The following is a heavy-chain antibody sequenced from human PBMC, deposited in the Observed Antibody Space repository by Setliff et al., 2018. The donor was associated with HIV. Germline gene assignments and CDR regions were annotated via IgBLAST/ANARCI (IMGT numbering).Heavy chain of an antibody. CDR1: GGSISSSSYY. J-gene: IGHJ3*02. V-gene: IGHV4-39*07. D-gene: IGHD6-13*01. CDR2: IFYSGTT. Sequence: SETLSLTCTVSGGSISSSSYYWGWIRQPPGQRLEWIGSIFYSGTTYYNPSLKSRVTISVHTSKNQFSLKLSSVTAADTAVYYCARRVAAALDAFDIWGQGTMVT. CDR3: ARRVAAALDAFDI.